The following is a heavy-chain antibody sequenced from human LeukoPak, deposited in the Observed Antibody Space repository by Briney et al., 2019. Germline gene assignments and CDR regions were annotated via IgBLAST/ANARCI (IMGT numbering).Heavy chain of an antibody. CDR2: ISSSGSTI. CDR1: GFTFSDYY. Sequence: PGGSLRLSCAASGFTFSDYYMSWLRQAPGKGLEWVSYISSSGSTIYYADSVKGRFTISRDNAKNSLYLQMNSLRAEDTAVYYXXXXXXXYFDWPSPFDYWGQGTLVTVSS. J-gene: IGHJ4*02. D-gene: IGHD3-9*01. V-gene: IGHV3-11*04. CDR3: XXXXXXYFDWPSPFDY.